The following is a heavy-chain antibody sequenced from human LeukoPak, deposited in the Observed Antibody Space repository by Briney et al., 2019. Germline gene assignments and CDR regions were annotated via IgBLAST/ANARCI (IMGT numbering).Heavy chain of an antibody. CDR1: GFTFSSYG. V-gene: IGHV3-23*01. J-gene: IGHJ4*02. CDR3: AKSGGRIVGATTKIDY. Sequence: GGSLRLSCAASGFTFSSYGMSWVRQAPGKGLEWVSAISGSGGSTYYADSVKGRFTISRDNSKNTLYLQMNSLRAEDTAVYYCAKSGGRIVGATTKIDYWGQGTLVTVSS. D-gene: IGHD1-26*01. CDR2: ISGSGGST.